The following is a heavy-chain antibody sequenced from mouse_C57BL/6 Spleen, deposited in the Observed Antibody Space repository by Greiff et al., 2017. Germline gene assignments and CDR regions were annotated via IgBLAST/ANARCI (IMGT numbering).Heavy chain of an antibody. D-gene: IGHD2-4*01. CDR3: ARVSYDYDPYYAMDY. CDR1: GYTFTSYW. V-gene: IGHV1-64*01. Sequence: QVQLQQPGAELVKPGASVKLSCKASGYTFTSYWMHWVKQRPGQGLEWIGMIPPNSGSTNYNEKFKSKATLTVDKSSSTAYMQLSSLTSEDSAVYYCARVSYDYDPYYAMDYWGQGTSVTVSS. CDR2: IPPNSGST. J-gene: IGHJ4*01.